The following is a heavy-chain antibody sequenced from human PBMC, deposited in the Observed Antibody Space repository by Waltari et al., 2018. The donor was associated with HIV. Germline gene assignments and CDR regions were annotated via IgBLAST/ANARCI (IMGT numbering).Heavy chain of an antibody. Sequence: EVHLEQSGAEVKKPGESLQISCKASGYTFTSYWSGWVRQMPGKGLEWMGIIYPGDSDTRYSPSFQGQVTISADKSITTVYLQWSTLKASDTAIYYCARHVRVLQPTVAIGGMDVWGQGTSVTVSS. CDR1: GYTFTSYW. V-gene: IGHV5-51*01. J-gene: IGHJ6*02. CDR2: IYPGDSDT. CDR3: ARHVRVLQPTVAIGGMDV. D-gene: IGHD2-21*01.